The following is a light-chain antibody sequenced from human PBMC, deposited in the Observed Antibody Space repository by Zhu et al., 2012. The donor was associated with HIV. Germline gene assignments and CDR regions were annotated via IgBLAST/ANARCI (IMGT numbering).Light chain of an antibody. CDR3: QQRSNWPLT. CDR1: RSVRSF. Sequence: IVLTQSPATLSLSPGERATVSCRASRSVRSFLAWYQQKPGQAPRLLIYDTSKRAAGIPARFSGSGSETDFTLTISSLEPEDFALYYCQQRSNWPLTFGEGPRWRSN. CDR2: DTS. J-gene: IGKJ4*01. V-gene: IGKV3-11*01.